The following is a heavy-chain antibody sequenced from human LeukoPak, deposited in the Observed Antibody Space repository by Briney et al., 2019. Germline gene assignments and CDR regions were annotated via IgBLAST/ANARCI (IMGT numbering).Heavy chain of an antibody. V-gene: IGHV4-30-4*02. CDR2: IYYSGSA. J-gene: IGHJ5*02. D-gene: IGHD2-15*01. CDR1: GGSISSGDYY. CDR3: AREEVADCSGGSCYATDWFDP. Sequence: SETLSLTCTVSGGSISSGDYYWNWIRQPPGKGLEWIGFIYYSGSAYYNPSLKSRVIISVDTSKNQFSLKLSSVTAADTAVYYCAREEVADCSGGSCYATDWFDPWGQGTLVTVSS.